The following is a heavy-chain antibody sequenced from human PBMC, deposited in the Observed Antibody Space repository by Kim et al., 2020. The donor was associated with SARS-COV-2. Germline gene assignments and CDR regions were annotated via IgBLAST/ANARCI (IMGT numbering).Heavy chain of an antibody. V-gene: IGHV1-69*13. Sequence: SVKVSCKASGGTFSSYAISWVRQAPGQGLEWMGGIIPIFGTANYAQKFQGRVTITADESTSTAYMELSSLRSEDTAVYYCARALTYSSGWQPFDYWGQGTLVTVSS. CDR3: ARALTYSSGWQPFDY. CDR1: GGTFSSYA. J-gene: IGHJ4*02. CDR2: IIPIFGTA. D-gene: IGHD6-19*01.